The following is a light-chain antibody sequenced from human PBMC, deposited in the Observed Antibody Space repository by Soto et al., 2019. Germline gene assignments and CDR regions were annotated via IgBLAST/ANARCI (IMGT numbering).Light chain of an antibody. CDR1: QNVLSN. J-gene: IGKJ1*01. V-gene: IGKV3-15*01. Sequence: IVMTHSPANLSVSPGEMATLSFRASQNVLSNLAWYQQKPGQAPRLLIYGASTRATGLPARFSGSGSGTQFTLTISSLQSEDFAVYYCQQYGSSPPWTFGQGTKVDIK. CDR2: GAS. CDR3: QQYGSSPPWT.